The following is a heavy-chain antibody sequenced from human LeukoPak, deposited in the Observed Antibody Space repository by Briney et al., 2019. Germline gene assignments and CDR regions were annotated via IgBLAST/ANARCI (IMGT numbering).Heavy chain of an antibody. J-gene: IGHJ4*02. CDR1: GFTFSSYW. V-gene: IGHV3-7*01. CDR3: ARDGPYCSSTSCYQRPFDY. Sequence: GGSLRLSCAASGFTFSSYWMSWVRQAPGKGLEWVANIKQDGSEKYYVDSVKGRFTISRDNAKNSLYLQMNSLRAEDTAVYYCARDGPYCSSTSCYQRPFDYWGQGTLVTVSS. D-gene: IGHD2-2*01. CDR2: IKQDGSEK.